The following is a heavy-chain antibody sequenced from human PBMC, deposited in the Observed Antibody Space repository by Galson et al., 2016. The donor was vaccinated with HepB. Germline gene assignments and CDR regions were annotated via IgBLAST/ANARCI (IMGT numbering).Heavy chain of an antibody. J-gene: IGHJ4*02. CDR2: IWYDGKYT. CDR1: GFTFSSYA. V-gene: IGHV3-33*01. Sequence: SLRLSCAASGFTFSSYAIHRVRQAPGMGLEWVAIIWYDGKYTYYADSVKGRFTISRDNSKNRLYLQMHSLSAEDTAVDYCARDSIGGGAYPKYYFDQWGQGTLVTVSS. CDR3: ARDSIGGGAYPKYYFDQ. D-gene: IGHD3-16*01.